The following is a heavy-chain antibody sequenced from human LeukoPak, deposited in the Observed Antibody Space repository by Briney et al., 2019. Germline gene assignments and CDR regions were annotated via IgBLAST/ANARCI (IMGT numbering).Heavy chain of an antibody. V-gene: IGHV3-7*01. CDR1: GFTFGGYW. J-gene: IGHJ4*02. D-gene: IGHD6-19*01. CDR3: ATDSTTVPGRDY. Sequence: KPGGSLRLSCAASGFTFGGYWMSWVRQAPGKGLEWVASIKQDGSEKYYVDSVKGRFTISRDNSKNTLYLQMNNLRAEDTAVYYCATDSTTVPGRDYWGQGALVTVSS. CDR2: IKQDGSEK.